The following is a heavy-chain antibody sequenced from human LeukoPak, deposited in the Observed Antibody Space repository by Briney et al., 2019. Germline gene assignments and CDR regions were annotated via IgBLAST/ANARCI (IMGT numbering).Heavy chain of an antibody. CDR1: GYTFTSYD. J-gene: IGHJ4*02. V-gene: IGHV1-8*01. CDR2: MNPNSGNT. CDR3: ARGSYGSGSYPPDY. D-gene: IGHD3-10*01. Sequence: ASVKVSCKASGYTFTSYDIDWVRQATGQGLEWMGWMNPNSGNTGYAQKFQGRVTMTRNTSISTAYMELSSLRSEDTAVYYCARGSYGSGSYPPDYWGQGTLVTVSS.